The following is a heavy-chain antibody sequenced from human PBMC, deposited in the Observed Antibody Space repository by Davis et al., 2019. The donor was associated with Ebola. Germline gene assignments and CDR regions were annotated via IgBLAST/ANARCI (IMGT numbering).Heavy chain of an antibody. CDR1: GYTFTGYW. J-gene: IGHJ6*04. CDR3: ARVRQWLVNYYYYGMDV. D-gene: IGHD6-19*01. V-gene: IGHV1-2*06. CDR2: INPNNGET. Sequence: AASVKVSCKASGYTFTGYWMHWVRQAPGQGLEWMGRINPNNGETNYAQKFQGRVTMTRDTSISTAYMELSRLRSDDTAVYYCARVRQWLVNYYYYGMDVWGKGTTVTVSS.